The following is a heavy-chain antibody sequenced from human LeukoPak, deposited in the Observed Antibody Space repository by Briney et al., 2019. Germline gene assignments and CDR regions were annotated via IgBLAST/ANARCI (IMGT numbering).Heavy chain of an antibody. J-gene: IGHJ6*03. CDR2: MNPKSGDT. CDR3: ARGQYMDV. Sequence: ASVKVSCKASGYIFIDYEINWVRQATGQGLEWMGWMNPKSGDTGYEQKFQGRVTIARDSSISTVYMELSSLRFEDTALYYCARGQYMDVWGKGTTVTVSS. V-gene: IGHV1-8*03. CDR1: GYIFIDYE.